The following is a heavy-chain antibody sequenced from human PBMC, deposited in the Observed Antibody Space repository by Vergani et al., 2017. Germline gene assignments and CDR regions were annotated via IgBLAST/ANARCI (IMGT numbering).Heavy chain of an antibody. CDR2: INPNTGGT. CDR3: ARDRYYLGSGSYPYFYYYGLDV. Sequence: QVQLVQSGAEVKKPGASLKVSCKASGYTFTGYYMHWVRQAPGQGLEWMGWINPNTGGTNSAQKFQGRVTLTRDTSISTAYMELSRLRSDDTAVYYCARDRYYLGSGSYPYFYYYGLDVWGQGTAVTVSS. D-gene: IGHD3-10*01. J-gene: IGHJ6*02. V-gene: IGHV1-2*02. CDR1: GYTFTGYY.